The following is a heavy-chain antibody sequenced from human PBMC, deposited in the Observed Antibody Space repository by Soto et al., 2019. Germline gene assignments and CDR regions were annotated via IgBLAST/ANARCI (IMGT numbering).Heavy chain of an antibody. V-gene: IGHV4-34*03. Sequence: SEILSLTCAVYGGSFSGYYWTWIRQPPGTGLEWIGEINHSGSTNYNPSLKSRVTIPVDTSKNQFSLKLTSVTAADTAVYYCCRLGRDGYTTPFDYWGQGTLVTVSS. CDR3: CRLGRDGYTTPFDY. J-gene: IGHJ4*02. CDR1: GGSFSGYY. CDR2: INHSGST. D-gene: IGHD5-12*01.